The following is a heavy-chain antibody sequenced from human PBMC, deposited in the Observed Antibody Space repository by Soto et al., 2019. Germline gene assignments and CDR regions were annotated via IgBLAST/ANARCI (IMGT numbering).Heavy chain of an antibody. CDR3: ATPRFYYFCPVPPFFDS. J-gene: IGHJ4*02. D-gene: IGHD3-3*01. CDR1: GYTLAELS. V-gene: IGHV1-24*01. CDR2: FDPEDGET. Sequence: ASVKVSCKVSGYTLAELSMHWVRQAPGKGLEWMGGFDPEDGETIYAQKFQGRVTMTEDTSTDTAYMELSSLRSEDTAVYYCATPRFYYFCPVPPFFDSWGQGPLVTVSS.